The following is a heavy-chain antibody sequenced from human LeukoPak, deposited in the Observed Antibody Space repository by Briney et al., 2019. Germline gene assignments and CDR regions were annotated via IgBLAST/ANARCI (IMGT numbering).Heavy chain of an antibody. Sequence: PGGSLRLSCAASDFVFSDYYMSWVRQAPGKGLEWVSYISSSGNSIYYADSVKGRFTISRDNVKNSLYLQMNSLRAEDTAVYYCAREMEGDYGSGTYFDLWGQGNMATVSS. CDR3: AREMEGDYGSGTYFDL. D-gene: IGHD3-10*01. CDR2: ISSSGNSI. V-gene: IGHV3-11*01. CDR1: DFVFSDYY. J-gene: IGHJ4*02.